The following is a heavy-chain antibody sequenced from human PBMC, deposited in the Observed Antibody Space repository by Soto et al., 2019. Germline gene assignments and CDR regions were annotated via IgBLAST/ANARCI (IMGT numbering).Heavy chain of an antibody. Sequence: GGSLRLSCAASGYIFSNYGMHWVRQAPGKGLEWVALIWYDGSRKYYADSVKGRFTISRDDSKNTLYLQMDSLRAEDTAVYFCVRDPSTRGYYFDYWGQGSLVTVSS. CDR1: GYIFSNYG. CDR2: IWYDGSRK. D-gene: IGHD2-15*01. V-gene: IGHV3-33*01. J-gene: IGHJ4*02. CDR3: VRDPSTRGYYFDY.